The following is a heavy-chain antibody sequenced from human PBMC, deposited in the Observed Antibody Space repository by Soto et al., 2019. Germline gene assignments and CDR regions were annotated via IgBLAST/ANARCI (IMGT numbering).Heavy chain of an antibody. D-gene: IGHD3-10*01. CDR1: GGTFSSYA. CDR3: ARDLWFGETNDAFDI. V-gene: IGHV1-2*04. CDR2: INPNSGGT. J-gene: IGHJ3*02. Sequence: ASVKVSCKSSGGTFSSYAISWARQAPGQGLEWMGWINPNSGGTNYAQKFQGWVTMTRDTSISTAYMELSRLRSDDTAVYYCARDLWFGETNDAFDIWGQGTMVTVSS.